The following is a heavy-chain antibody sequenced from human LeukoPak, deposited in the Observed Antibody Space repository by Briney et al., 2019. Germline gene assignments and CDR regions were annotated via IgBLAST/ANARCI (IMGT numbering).Heavy chain of an antibody. D-gene: IGHD3-22*01. V-gene: IGHV3-7*03. Sequence: PGGSLRLSCAASGFTFSTYWMSWVRQAPGKGLEWVASINPDGTTEHYVDSVKGRFTISRDNSKNTLYPQMNSLRAEDTAVYYCAKILTYYYDSSGYCHDYWGQGTLVTVSS. CDR2: INPDGTTE. CDR3: AKILTYYYDSSGYCHDY. J-gene: IGHJ4*02. CDR1: GFTFSTYW.